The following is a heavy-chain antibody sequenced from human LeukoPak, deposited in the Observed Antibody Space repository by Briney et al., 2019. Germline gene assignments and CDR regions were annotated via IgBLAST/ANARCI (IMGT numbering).Heavy chain of an antibody. CDR3: ARDQLRYFDWLLSGLDAFDI. V-gene: IGHV3-48*04. CDR1: GFTFSSYS. CDR2: ISSSGSTI. J-gene: IGHJ3*02. D-gene: IGHD3-9*01. Sequence: GGSLRLSCAVSGFTFSSYSMNWVRQAPGKGLEWVSYISSSGSTIYYADSVKGRFTISRDNAKNSLYLQMNSLRAEDTAVYYCARDQLRYFDWLLSGLDAFDIWGQGTMVTVSS.